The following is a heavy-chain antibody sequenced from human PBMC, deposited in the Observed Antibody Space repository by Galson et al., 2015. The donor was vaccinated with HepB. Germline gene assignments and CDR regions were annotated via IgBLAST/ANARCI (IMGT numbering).Heavy chain of an antibody. Sequence: SLRLSCAASGFTFSNAWMTWVRQAPGKRLEWVGRIKSTTDGGTTDYAAPVKGRFTISRDDSKSTLYLQMNSLKTEDTAVYYCTTSRYYDSSGYWAQPVWGQGTTVTVSS. CDR3: TTSRYYDSSGYWAQPV. D-gene: IGHD3-22*01. J-gene: IGHJ6*02. CDR1: GFTFSNAW. V-gene: IGHV3-15*01. CDR2: IKSTTDGGTT.